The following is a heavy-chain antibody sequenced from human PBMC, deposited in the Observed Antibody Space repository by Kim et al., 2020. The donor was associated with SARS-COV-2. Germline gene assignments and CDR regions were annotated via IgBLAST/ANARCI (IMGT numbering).Heavy chain of an antibody. V-gene: IGHV4-4*02. CDR1: GASMSDSNW. CDR2: ISHTGTT. J-gene: IGHJ4*02. CDR3: AREGYSTGWPRGDYDL. D-gene: IGHD6-19*01. Sequence: SETLSLTCAVSGASMSDSNWWGWVRQPPGKGLEWIGEISHTGTTNYNASLKGRVTISTDRSKNDFSLKLTAVTVADTAVYFCAREGYSTGWPRGDYDLWGQGVLVTVS.